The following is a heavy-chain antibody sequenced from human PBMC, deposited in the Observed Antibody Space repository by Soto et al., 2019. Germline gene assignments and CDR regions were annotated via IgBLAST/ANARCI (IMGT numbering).Heavy chain of an antibody. J-gene: IGHJ5*01. D-gene: IGHD6-25*01. V-gene: IGHV1-2*02. CDR2: VNAYNGDT. CDR1: GYTFTGYY. Sequence: QVQLVQSGAEVKKPGASVKVSCKASGYTFTGYYIPWVRQAPGQGLEWMGGVNAYNGDTTYAQKSQGRVTMTRDTSVTTAYMELSRLTFDDTAIYYCAKEAATSRPSRAATGWFDSWGHGTLVTASS. CDR3: AKEAATSRPSRAATGWFDS.